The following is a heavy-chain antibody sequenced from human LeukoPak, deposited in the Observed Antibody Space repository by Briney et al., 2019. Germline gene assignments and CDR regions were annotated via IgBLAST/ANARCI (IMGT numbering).Heavy chain of an antibody. D-gene: IGHD2-8*01. J-gene: IGHJ4*02. CDR1: GGSFSGYY. V-gene: IGHV4-34*01. CDR2: IYYSGST. CDR3: ARHNGVLHFLNY. Sequence: PSETLSLTCAVYGGSFSGYYWSWIRQPPGKGLEWIGNIYYSGSTYYNPSLESRVTISVDTSKNQVSLKLTSVTAADTAVYYCARHNGVLHFLNYWGQGTLVTVSS.